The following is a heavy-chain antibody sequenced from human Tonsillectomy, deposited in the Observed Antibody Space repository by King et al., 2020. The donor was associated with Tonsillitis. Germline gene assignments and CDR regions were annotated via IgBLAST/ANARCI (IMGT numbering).Heavy chain of an antibody. CDR1: GFTFSSYD. J-gene: IGHJ3*02. V-gene: IGHV3-30*18. CDR2: ISYDGSKK. D-gene: IGHD3-16*01. CDR3: AKEDYGPWAFDI. Sequence: VQLVESGGGVVQPGRSLRLSCAASGFTFSSYDMHWVRQAPGKGLEWVAVISYDGSKKYYADSVKGRFTISRDNSKNTLYLQMNSLRAEDTAVYYCAKEDYGPWAFDIWGQGTMVTVSS.